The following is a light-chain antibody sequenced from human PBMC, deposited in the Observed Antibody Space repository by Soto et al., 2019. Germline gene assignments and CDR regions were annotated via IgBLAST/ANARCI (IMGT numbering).Light chain of an antibody. CDR2: NTN. Sequence: QAVVTQEPSFSVSPVGTVTLTCGLSSGSVSSSYYPSWYQQTPGQAPRTLIYNTNTRSSGVPDRFSGSILGNKAALTITGAQADDESDYSCMMYMGGGIWVFGGGTKLTVL. V-gene: IGLV8-61*01. CDR3: MMYMGGGIWV. CDR1: SGSVSSSYY. J-gene: IGLJ3*02.